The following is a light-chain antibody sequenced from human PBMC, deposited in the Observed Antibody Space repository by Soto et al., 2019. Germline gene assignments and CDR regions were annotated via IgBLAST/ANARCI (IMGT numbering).Light chain of an antibody. Sequence: DIRMTQSPSTLSASVGDRVTITCRASETISYWLAWLQLKPGKAPKVLIYKASTLGSGVPSRFSGSGSGTKSTLTIPSRQPDDFATYYYQHYNGYPLTFGGGTKVEIK. CDR1: ETISYW. V-gene: IGKV1-5*03. CDR3: QHYNGYPLT. J-gene: IGKJ4*01. CDR2: KAS.